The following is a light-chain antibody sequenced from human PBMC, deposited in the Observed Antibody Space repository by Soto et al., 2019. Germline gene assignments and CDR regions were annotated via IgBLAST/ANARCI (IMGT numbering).Light chain of an antibody. V-gene: IGLV4-69*01. CDR1: SGHSNYA. CDR3: QTWGTGIRV. Sequence: QLVLTQSRSASASLGASVKLTCTLSSGHSNYAIAWHQQQPGKGPRFLMKLNSDGSHKKGDGIPDRFSGSSSGAERYLTISSLQSEDEADYYCQTWGTGIRVFGGGTKLTVL. J-gene: IGLJ2*01. CDR2: LNSDGSH.